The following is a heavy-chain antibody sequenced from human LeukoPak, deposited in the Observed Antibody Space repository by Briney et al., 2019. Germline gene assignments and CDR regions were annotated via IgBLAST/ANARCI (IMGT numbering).Heavy chain of an antibody. J-gene: IGHJ4*01. CDR1: GFTFSNSA. D-gene: IGHD2-21*01. Sequence: GGSLRLSCAASGFTFSNSAMSWVRQAPGKGLEWVSALSPTGYTTYYADFVKGRFTISRDNSKNTLSLRLNSLRAGDTAVYFFAKRFQNAFDYWGHGTLVTVS. CDR2: LSPTGYTT. CDR3: AKRFQNAFDY. V-gene: IGHV3-23*01.